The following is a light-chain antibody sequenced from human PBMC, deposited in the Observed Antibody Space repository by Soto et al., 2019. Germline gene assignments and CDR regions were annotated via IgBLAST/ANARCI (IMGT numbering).Light chain of an antibody. J-gene: IGKJ2*01. CDR3: QQYGSSPPTYT. V-gene: IGKV3-20*01. CDR2: GAS. Sequence: EIVLTQSPGTLSLSPGERATLSCRASQSVSSSYLAWYQQKPGQAPRLLIYGASSRATGIPDRFSGSGSGTDFTLTISRLEPEDFALYYCQQYGSSPPTYTFGQGTKLEIK. CDR1: QSVSSSY.